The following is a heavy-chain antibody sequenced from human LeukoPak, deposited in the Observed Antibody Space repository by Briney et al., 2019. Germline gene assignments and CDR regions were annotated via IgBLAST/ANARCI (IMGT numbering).Heavy chain of an antibody. Sequence: PGGSLRLSCAASGFTFSSYSMNWVRQAPGKGLEWVSSISSSSSYIYYADSVKGRFTISRDNAKNSLYLQMNSLRAEDTAVYYCASPLVRVRGDSGSYHWGQGTLVTVSS. CDR3: ASPLVRVRGDSGSYH. CDR1: GFTFSSYS. V-gene: IGHV3-21*01. D-gene: IGHD1-26*01. CDR2: ISSSSSYI. J-gene: IGHJ5*02.